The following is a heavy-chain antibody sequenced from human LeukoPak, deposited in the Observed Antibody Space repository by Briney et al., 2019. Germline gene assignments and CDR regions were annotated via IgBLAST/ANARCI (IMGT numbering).Heavy chain of an antibody. CDR2: ISSSGSTI. CDR1: GFTFSSYE. D-gene: IGHD3-22*01. Sequence: PGGSLRLSCAASGFTFSSYEMNWVRQAPGKGLEWVSYISSSGSTIYYADSVKGRFTISRDNAKNSLYLQMNSLRAEDTAVYYCASYYYDSSFWGQGTLVTVSS. V-gene: IGHV3-48*03. J-gene: IGHJ4*02. CDR3: ASYYYDSSF.